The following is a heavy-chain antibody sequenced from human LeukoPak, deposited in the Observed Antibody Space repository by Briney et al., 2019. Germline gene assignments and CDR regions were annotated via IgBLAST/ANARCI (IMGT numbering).Heavy chain of an antibody. Sequence: GGSLRLSCAASGFTFDDYAMHWVRQAPGKGLEWVSGISWNSGSIGYADSVKGRFTISRDNAKNSLYLQMNSLRAEDTALYYCAKDIRDYYDSRGGYYFDYWGQGTLVTVSS. V-gene: IGHV3-9*01. CDR2: ISWNSGSI. CDR3: AKDIRDYYDSRGGYYFDY. CDR1: GFTFDDYA. D-gene: IGHD3-22*01. J-gene: IGHJ4*02.